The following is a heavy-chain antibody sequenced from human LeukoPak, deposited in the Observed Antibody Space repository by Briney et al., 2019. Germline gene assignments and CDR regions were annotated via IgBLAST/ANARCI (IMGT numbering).Heavy chain of an antibody. CDR3: ARQYSSSWQPKGAFDI. CDR2: INWNGGST. J-gene: IGHJ3*02. Sequence: PGGSLRLSCAASGFTFDDYGMSWVRQAPGKGLEWVSGINWNGGSTGYADSVKGRFTISRDNAKNSLYLQMSSLRAEDTALYYCARQYSSSWQPKGAFDIWGQGTMVTVSS. V-gene: IGHV3-20*04. D-gene: IGHD6-13*01. CDR1: GFTFDDYG.